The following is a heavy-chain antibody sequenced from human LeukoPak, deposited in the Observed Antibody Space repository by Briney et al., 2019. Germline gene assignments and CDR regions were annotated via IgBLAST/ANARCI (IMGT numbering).Heavy chain of an antibody. J-gene: IGHJ4*02. CDR2: ISSSGSTI. D-gene: IGHD5-24*01. V-gene: IGHV3-11*01. CDR1: GFTFSDYY. CDR3: AKDRGDGYNVLPLDY. Sequence: GGSLRLSCAASGFTFSDYYMSWIRQAPGKGLEWVSYISSSGSTIYYADSVKGRFTISRDNAKNSLYLQMNSLRAEDMALYYCAKDRGDGYNVLPLDYWGQGTLVTVSS.